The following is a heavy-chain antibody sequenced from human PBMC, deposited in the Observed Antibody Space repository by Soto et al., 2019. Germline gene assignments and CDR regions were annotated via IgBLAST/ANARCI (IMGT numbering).Heavy chain of an antibody. CDR3: ARLPGALVAVLYIYPLDGREPLSDVDV. J-gene: IGHJ6*02. CDR2: ISFDGSNK. Sequence: QMELVESGGGVVQPGGSLRLSCAGSGFTFNYYPMHWVRQTPGKGLEWVAVISFDGSNKYYADCVKGRFTISRDNAKNMLYLQMNSVRPEDAAVYYCARLPGALVAVLYIYPLDGREPLSDVDVCGQGTTVSVSS. CDR1: GFTFNYYP. V-gene: IGHV3-30-3*01. D-gene: IGHD6-19*01.